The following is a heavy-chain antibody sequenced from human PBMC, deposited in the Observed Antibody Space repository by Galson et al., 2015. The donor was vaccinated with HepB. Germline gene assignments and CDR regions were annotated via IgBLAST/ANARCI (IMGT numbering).Heavy chain of an antibody. CDR2: ISSTTSYI. CDR1: GFTLSSYN. V-gene: IGHV3-21*01. J-gene: IGHJ4*02. CDR3: ARARYSSSYYFDY. D-gene: IGHD6-6*01. Sequence: SLRLSCAASGFTLSSYNMNWVRQAPGKGLEWVSSISSTTSYIYYADSMKGRFTISRDNAKNSLYLQMNSLRAEDTAVYYCARARYSSSYYFDYWGQGTLVTVSS.